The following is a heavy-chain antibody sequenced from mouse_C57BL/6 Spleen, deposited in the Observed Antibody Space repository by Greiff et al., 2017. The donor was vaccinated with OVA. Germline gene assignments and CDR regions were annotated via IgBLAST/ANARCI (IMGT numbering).Heavy chain of an antibody. CDR3: ARHIGPYSNDAMDY. D-gene: IGHD2-5*01. CDR1: GFTFSDYG. CDR2: ISSGSSTF. J-gene: IGHJ4*01. Sequence: EVQGVESGGGLVKPGGSLKLSCAASGFTFSDYGMHWVRQAPEKGLEWVAYISSGSSTFSYADTVKGRFTISRDNAKNTLFLQMTRLRSENTAMYYWARHIGPYSNDAMDYWGQGTSVTVSS. V-gene: IGHV5-17*01.